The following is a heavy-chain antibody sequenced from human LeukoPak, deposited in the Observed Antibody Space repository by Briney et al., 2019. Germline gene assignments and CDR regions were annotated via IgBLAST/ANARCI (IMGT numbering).Heavy chain of an antibody. V-gene: IGHV3-9*03. CDR1: GVTFDHNA. J-gene: IGHJ5*02. Sequence: RLSGAATGVTFDHNARHATRQPPVTGREWDSGIRWNSGSIGYADSVKGRFTISRDNAKNSLYLQMNSLRAEDMVFFFKQKTAYEILTGKFDPWGQGTLVTVSS. D-gene: IGHD3-9*01. CDR3: QKTAYEILTGKFDP. CDR2: IRWNSGSI.